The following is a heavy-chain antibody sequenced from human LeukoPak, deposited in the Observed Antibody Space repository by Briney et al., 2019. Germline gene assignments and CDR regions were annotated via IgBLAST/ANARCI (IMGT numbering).Heavy chain of an antibody. CDR3: ARVGHDSSGYYYGGFDY. J-gene: IGHJ4*02. CDR1: GGSISSGSYY. V-gene: IGHV4-61*02. CDR2: IYTSGST. Sequence: PSQTLSLTCTVSGGSISSGSYYWSWIRQPAWKGLEWIGRIYTSGSTNYNPSLKSRVTISVDTSKNQFSLKLSSVTAADTAVYYCARVGHDSSGYYYGGFDYWGQGTLVTVSS. D-gene: IGHD3-22*01.